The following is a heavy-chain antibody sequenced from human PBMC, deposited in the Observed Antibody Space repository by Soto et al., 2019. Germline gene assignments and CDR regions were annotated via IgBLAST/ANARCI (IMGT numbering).Heavy chain of an antibody. V-gene: IGHV3-7*01. J-gene: IGHJ6*03. D-gene: IGHD3-10*01. CDR2: IKQDGSEK. CDR1: GFTFSSYW. CDR3: ARGAHMVRGFMFYYYYYMDV. Sequence: GSLRLSCAASGFTFSSYWMSWVRQAPGKGLEWVANIKQDGSEKYYVDSVKGRFTISRDNAKNSLYLQMNSLRAEDTAVYYCARGAHMVRGFMFYYYYYMDVWGKGTTVTVSS.